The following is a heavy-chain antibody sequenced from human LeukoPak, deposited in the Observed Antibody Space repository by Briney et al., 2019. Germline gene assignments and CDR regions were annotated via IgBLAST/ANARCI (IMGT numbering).Heavy chain of an antibody. CDR1: GFTFSSYW. CDR3: ASQSYGQFDY. D-gene: IGHD3-10*01. CDR2: INQDGSEK. V-gene: IGHV3-7*05. Sequence: PGGSLRLSCAASGFTFSSYWMSWVRQAPGKGPEWVANINQDGSEKNYVGSVRGRFTISRDNAKNSLYLQMNSLRAEDTAVYYCASQSYGQFDYWAQGTLVTVSS. J-gene: IGHJ4*02.